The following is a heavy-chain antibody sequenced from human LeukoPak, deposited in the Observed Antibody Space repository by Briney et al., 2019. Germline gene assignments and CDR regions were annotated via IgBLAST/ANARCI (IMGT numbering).Heavy chain of an antibody. J-gene: IGHJ4*02. Sequence: PGGSLRLSCAASGFTFSSYAMSWVRQAPGKGLEWVSAISGSGGSTYYADSVKGRFTISRDNSKNTLHLQMNSLRAEDTAVYYCAKDRRRGSSGWYYFDYWGQGTLVTVSS. CDR3: AKDRRRGSSGWYYFDY. CDR2: ISGSGGST. V-gene: IGHV3-23*01. CDR1: GFTFSSYA. D-gene: IGHD6-19*01.